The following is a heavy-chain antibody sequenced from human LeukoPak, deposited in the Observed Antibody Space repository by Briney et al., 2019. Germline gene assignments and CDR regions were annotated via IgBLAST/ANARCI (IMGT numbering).Heavy chain of an antibody. CDR3: ASAMAVTNY. CDR2: ISSSGGTM. D-gene: IGHD4-17*01. Sequence: GGSLRLSCEASGFTVSSFEINWVRQAPGKGLEWVSYISSSGGTMDYADSVKGRFTVSRDNGKKLVHLQLNSLRAEDTAVYYCASAMAVTNYWGQGTLVTVSS. V-gene: IGHV3-48*03. CDR1: GFTVSSFE. J-gene: IGHJ4*02.